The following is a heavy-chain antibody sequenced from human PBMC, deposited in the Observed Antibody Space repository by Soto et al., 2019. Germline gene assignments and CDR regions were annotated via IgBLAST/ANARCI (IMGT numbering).Heavy chain of an antibody. CDR2: IWYDGSNK. Sequence: GESLKISCAASGFTFSSYGMHWVRQAPGKGLEWVAVIWYDGSNKYYADSVKGRFTISRDNSKNTLYLQMNSLRAEDTAVYYCARDFAAMELDYGMDVWGQGTTVTVSS. CDR3: ARDFAAMELDYGMDV. D-gene: IGHD5-18*01. V-gene: IGHV3-33*01. J-gene: IGHJ6*02. CDR1: GFTFSSYG.